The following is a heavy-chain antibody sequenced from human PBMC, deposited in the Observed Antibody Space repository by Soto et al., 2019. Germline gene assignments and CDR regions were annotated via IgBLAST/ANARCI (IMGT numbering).Heavy chain of an antibody. D-gene: IGHD6-6*01. Sequence: QVQLVQSGAEVKKPGSSVKVSCKASGGTFSSYAISWVRQARGQGLGWMGGTIPIFGTANYAQKFQGRVTITADKSTSTADMELSSLGSEDTAVYYCARDSIAARPRSYYGMDVWGQGTTVTVSS. CDR1: GGTFSSYA. J-gene: IGHJ6*02. CDR3: ARDSIAARPRSYYGMDV. V-gene: IGHV1-69*06. CDR2: TIPIFGTA.